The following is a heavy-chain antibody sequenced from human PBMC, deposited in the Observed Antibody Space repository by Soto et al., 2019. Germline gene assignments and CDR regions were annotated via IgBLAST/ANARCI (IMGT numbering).Heavy chain of an antibody. CDR1: GYSFTSYW. CDR3: ARRKGDYFAFDI. D-gene: IGHD4-17*01. J-gene: IGHJ3*02. V-gene: IGHV5-10-1*01. CDR2: IDPSDSYT. Sequence: GESLKISCKGSGYSFTSYWISWVRQMPGKGLEWMGRIDPSDSYTNHSPSFQGHVTISADKSISTAYLQWSSLKASDTAMYYCARRKGDYFAFDIWGQGTMVTVSS.